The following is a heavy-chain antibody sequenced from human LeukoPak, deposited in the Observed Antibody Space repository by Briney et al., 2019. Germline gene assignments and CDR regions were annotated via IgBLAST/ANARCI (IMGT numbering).Heavy chain of an antibody. CDR3: ARDTGIAAAFYYFDY. CDR1: GFIFSSYN. CDR2: IKQDGSEK. J-gene: IGHJ4*02. D-gene: IGHD6-13*01. V-gene: IGHV3-7*01. Sequence: TGGSLRLSCAASGFIFSSYNMNWVRQAPGKGLEWVANIKQDGSEKYYVDSVKGRFTISRDNAKNSLYLQMNSLRAEDTAVYYCARDTGIAAAFYYFDYWGQGTLVTVSS.